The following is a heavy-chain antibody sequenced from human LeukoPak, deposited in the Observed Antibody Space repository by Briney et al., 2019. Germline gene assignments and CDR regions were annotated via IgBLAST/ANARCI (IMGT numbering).Heavy chain of an antibody. Sequence: SVKVSCKASGGSFNSNAVGWVRQAPGQGLEWMGRIIPILGITNYAQKFQDRVTISADKSTNTAYMELSILRSEDTAMYYCARGFTVTDAFDIWGQGTVVTVSS. CDR1: GGSFNSNA. D-gene: IGHD4-17*01. CDR3: ARGFTVTDAFDI. CDR2: IIPILGIT. V-gene: IGHV1-69*04. J-gene: IGHJ3*02.